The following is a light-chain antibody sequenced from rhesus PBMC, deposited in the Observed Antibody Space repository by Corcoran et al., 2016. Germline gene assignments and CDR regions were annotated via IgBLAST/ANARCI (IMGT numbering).Light chain of an antibody. CDR1: ENVNNY. V-gene: IGKV1-74*01. J-gene: IGKJ2*01. Sequence: DIQMTQSPSSLSASVGDRVTITCRTSENVNNYLNWYQQKPGKAPKLLIDKASTLQRGAPSRFSGSGSGTDYTFTIRSLQSEDVATYYCPHNYGTPYSFGQGTKVEIK. CDR3: PHNYGTPYS. CDR2: KAS.